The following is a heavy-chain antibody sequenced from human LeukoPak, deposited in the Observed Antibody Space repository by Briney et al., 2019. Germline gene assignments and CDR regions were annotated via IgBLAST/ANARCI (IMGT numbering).Heavy chain of an antibody. CDR3: ARAGGYCGRISCPYYFDY. J-gene: IGHJ4*02. V-gene: IGHV1-8*01. D-gene: IGHD2-15*01. CDR2: MNPNSGNT. CDR1: GYTSTSYD. Sequence: ASVKVSCKASGYTSTSYDINWVRQATGQGLEWMGWMNPNSGNTGYARKFQGRVTMTRNTSISTAYMELSSLRSEDTAVYYCARAGGYCGRISCPYYFDYWGQGSLVAVSS.